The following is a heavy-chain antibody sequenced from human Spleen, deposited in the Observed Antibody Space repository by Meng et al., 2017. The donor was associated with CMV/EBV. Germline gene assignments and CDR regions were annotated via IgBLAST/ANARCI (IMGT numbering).Heavy chain of an antibody. V-gene: IGHV4-38-2*02. Sequence: SETLSLTCTVSGYSISSGYYWGWIRQPPGKGLEWIGSIYHSGSTHYNPSLKSRVTISIDTSKNQFSLKLSSVTAADTAIYYCVRVGVTALVYYFDYWGQGILVTVSS. J-gene: IGHJ4*02. CDR3: VRVGVTALVYYFDY. D-gene: IGHD5-18*01. CDR1: GYSISSGYY. CDR2: IYHSGST.